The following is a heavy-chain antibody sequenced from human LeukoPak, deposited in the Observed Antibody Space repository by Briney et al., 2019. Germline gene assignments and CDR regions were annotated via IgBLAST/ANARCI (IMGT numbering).Heavy chain of an antibody. CDR3: ARLSVIPPNDAFDI. CDR1: SGSISSSSYY. CDR2: IFYSGNT. V-gene: IGHV4-39*07. J-gene: IGHJ3*02. Sequence: SETLSLTCSVSSGSISSSSYYWAWIRQPPGKGLEWIGSIFYSGNTHYSPSLKSRVTISLDTSKTQFSLKLSSVTAADTAVYYCARLSVIPPNDAFDIWGQGTLVTVSS. D-gene: IGHD2-2*01.